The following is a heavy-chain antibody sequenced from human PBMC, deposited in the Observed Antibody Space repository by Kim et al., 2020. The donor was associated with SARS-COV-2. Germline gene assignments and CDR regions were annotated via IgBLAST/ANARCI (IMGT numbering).Heavy chain of an antibody. V-gene: IGHV3-15*01. D-gene: IGHD6-19*01. CDR1: GFTFSNAW. CDR2: IKSKTDGGTT. Sequence: GGSLRLSCAASGFTFSNAWMSWVRQAPGKGLEWVGRIKSKTDGGTTDYAAPVKGRFTISRDDSKNTLYLHMNRLKTEDTAVYYCTTPPSGSYGDIDYWGQGTLVTVSS. J-gene: IGHJ4*02. CDR3: TTPPSGSYGDIDY.